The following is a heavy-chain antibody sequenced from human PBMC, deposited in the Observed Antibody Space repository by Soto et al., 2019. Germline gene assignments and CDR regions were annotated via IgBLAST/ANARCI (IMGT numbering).Heavy chain of an antibody. CDR2: IYPDELHT. V-gene: IGHV5-51*01. Sequence: GESLKISCKGSGYSFTNYGIGWVRQMPGKGLEWMGIIYPDELHTRYSPSFQGQVTFSADKSISTAYLHWSSLKASDTAIYYCARRGSGTTFDYWGQGTLVTVSS. CDR3: ARRGSGTTFDY. J-gene: IGHJ4*02. CDR1: GYSFTNYG. D-gene: IGHD1-26*01.